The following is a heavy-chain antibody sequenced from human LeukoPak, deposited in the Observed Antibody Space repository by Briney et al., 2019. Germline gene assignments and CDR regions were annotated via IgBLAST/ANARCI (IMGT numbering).Heavy chain of an antibody. V-gene: IGHV1-46*01. CDR1: GYTFTSYY. J-gene: IGHJ4*02. CDR3: ARSVDTAMVFDY. D-gene: IGHD5-18*01. CDR2: INPSGGST. Sequence: ASVKVSCKASGYTFTSYYMHWVRQAPGQGLAWMGIINPSGGSTSYAQKFQGRVTMTRDTSTRTVYMELSSLRSEDTAVYYCARSVDTAMVFDYWGQGTLVTVSS.